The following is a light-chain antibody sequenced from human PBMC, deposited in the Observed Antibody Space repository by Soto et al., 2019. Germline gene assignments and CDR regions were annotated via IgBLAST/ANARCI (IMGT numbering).Light chain of an antibody. V-gene: IGLV2-14*01. CDR1: SSDVGGYNY. CDR3: SSYTSSSTLWV. CDR2: EVS. J-gene: IGLJ3*02. Sequence: QSALTQPASVSGSPGQSITISCTGTSSDVGGYNYVSWYQQHPGKAPKLMIYEVSNRPSGVSNRFSGSKSGNTASLTISGLQADDEADYYCSSYTSSSTLWVFGGGTKLNVL.